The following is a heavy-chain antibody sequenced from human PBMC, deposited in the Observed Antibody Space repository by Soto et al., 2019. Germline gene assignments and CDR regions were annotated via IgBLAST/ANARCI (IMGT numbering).Heavy chain of an antibody. CDR2: IYPGDSDT. J-gene: IGHJ4*02. D-gene: IGHD3-22*01. V-gene: IGHV5-51*01. CDR3: ARQRLWGTSGYYYFEI. CDR1: GHIFSNYW. Sequence: GESLKISCKGSGHIFSNYWIGCVRQMPGKGLEWMVIIYPGDSDTRYSPSFQGQVTITVDKSINTAYLQWSRLKASDTAIYYCARQRLWGTSGYYYFEIWGQGTLVTV.